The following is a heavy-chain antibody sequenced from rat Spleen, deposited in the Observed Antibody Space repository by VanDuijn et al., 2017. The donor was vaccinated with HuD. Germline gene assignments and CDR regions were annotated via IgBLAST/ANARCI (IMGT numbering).Heavy chain of an antibody. CDR1: GFTFSNYD. J-gene: IGHJ4*01. D-gene: IGHD1-11*01. CDR2: ISTGGGNP. V-gene: IGHV5S23*01. CDR3: ARHYGGYREYVMDA. Sequence: EVQLVESGGGLVQPGRSLKLSCAASGFTFSNYDMAWVRQAQTKGLAGVASISTGGGNPYYRDSVKGRFTISRDNAKSTLYLQMDSLRSEDTATYYCARHYGGYREYVMDAWGQGASVTVSS.